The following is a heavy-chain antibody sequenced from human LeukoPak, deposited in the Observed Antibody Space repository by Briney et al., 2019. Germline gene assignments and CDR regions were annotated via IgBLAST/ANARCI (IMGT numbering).Heavy chain of an antibody. CDR1: GYTFTSYY. CDR2: INPSGGTT. CDR3: ARLYASSSKVRFDL. V-gene: IGHV1-46*01. J-gene: IGHJ5*02. D-gene: IGHD6-6*01. Sequence: SVTVSCKASGYTFTSYYIYWVRQAPGLGLEWMGIINPSGGTTSNAQKFQGRVTMTRDTSTSTLYMELSSLRFEDTAVYYCARLYASSSKVRFDLWGQGTPVPVSS.